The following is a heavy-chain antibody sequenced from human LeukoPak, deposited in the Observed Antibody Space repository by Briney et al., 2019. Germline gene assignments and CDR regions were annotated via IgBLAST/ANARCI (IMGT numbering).Heavy chain of an antibody. CDR2: IYYSGST. D-gene: IGHD2-2*01. CDR3: ARDRYQLLPRGAFDI. CDR1: GGSISSGDYY. V-gene: IGHV4-30-4*08. Sequence: SETLSLTCTVSGGSISSGDYYWSWIRQPPGKGLEWIGYIYYSGSTYYNPSLKSRVTISVDASKNQFSLKLSSVTAADTAVYYCARDRYQLLPRGAFDIWGQGTMVTVSS. J-gene: IGHJ3*02.